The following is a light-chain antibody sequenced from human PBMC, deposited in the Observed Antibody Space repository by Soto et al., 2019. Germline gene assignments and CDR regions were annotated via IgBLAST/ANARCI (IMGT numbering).Light chain of an antibody. CDR1: YSDVGSYNL. V-gene: IGLV2-23*03. CDR2: EGN. Sequence: QSALTQPASVSGSPGQSITISCTGTYSDVGSYNLVSWYQQHPGKAPKLMIYEGNKRPSGVSNRLSGSKSGNTASLTISGLQAEDEADYYCCSYAGSSTFVFGGGTKLTVL. CDR3: CSYAGSSTFV. J-gene: IGLJ3*02.